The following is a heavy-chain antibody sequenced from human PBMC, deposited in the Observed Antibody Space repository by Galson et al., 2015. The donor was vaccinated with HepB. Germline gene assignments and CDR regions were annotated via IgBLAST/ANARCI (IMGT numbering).Heavy chain of an antibody. CDR3: ARDSRLGVRGVKIFTPFDY. Sequence: ALSICYAVSGFSFSNFHMNWVHQDPRTGLEWLLFISSSSSFMYYAESVKGRFTIYRDNTKNPVYLQMNSLRAEDTAVYYCARDSRLGVRGVKIFTPFDYWGQGNRVTVSS. D-gene: IGHD3-10*01. CDR1: GFSFSNFH. V-gene: IGHV3-21*01. J-gene: IGHJ4*02. CDR2: ISSSSSFM.